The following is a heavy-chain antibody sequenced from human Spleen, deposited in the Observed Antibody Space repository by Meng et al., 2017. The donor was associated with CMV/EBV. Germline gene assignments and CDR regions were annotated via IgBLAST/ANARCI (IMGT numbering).Heavy chain of an antibody. CDR1: GGSISSSNYY. CDR2: IYYSGST. J-gene: IGHJ6*02. Sequence: SETLSLTCSVSGGSISSSNYYWGWIRQPPGKGLEWIGYIYYSGSTNHNPSLKSRVTISVDTSKNQFSLKLSSVTAADTAVYYCARGEHEGDSGSYYRRYYYGMDVWGQGTTVTVSS. V-gene: IGHV4-61*05. CDR3: ARGEHEGDSGSYYRRYYYGMDV. D-gene: IGHD1-26*01.